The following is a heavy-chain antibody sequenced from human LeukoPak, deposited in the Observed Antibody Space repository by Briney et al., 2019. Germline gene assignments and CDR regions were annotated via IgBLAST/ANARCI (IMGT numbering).Heavy chain of an antibody. J-gene: IGHJ4*02. Sequence: PGGSLSLSCAASQFTFSDYTMNWVRRAPGKGLEWVSSISTRSDYIYYAESVKGRFTISRDNAKNSLYLQMNSLRAEDTAVYYCAKYVYGVVTSFDYWGQGTLVTVSS. CDR3: AKYVYGVVTSFDY. V-gene: IGHV3-21*01. CDR2: ISTRSDYI. CDR1: QFTFSDYT. D-gene: IGHD3-3*01.